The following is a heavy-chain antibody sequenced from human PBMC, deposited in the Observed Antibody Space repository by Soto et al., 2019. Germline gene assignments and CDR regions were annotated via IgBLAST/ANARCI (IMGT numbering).Heavy chain of an antibody. D-gene: IGHD2-21*02. V-gene: IGHV3-7*03. CDR1: GFTFSSYW. Sequence: PGGSLRLSCAASGFTFSSYWMSWVRQAPGKGLEWVANIKQDGSEKYYVDSVKGRFTISRDNAKNSLYLQMNSLRAEDTAVYYCARVHVVVVTAIYAFDIWGQGTVVTVSS. CDR2: IKQDGSEK. J-gene: IGHJ3*02. CDR3: ARVHVVVVTAIYAFDI.